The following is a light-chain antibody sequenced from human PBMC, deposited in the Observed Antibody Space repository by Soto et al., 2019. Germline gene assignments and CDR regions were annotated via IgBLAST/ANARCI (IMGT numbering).Light chain of an antibody. Sequence: QSALTQPASVSGSPGQSITISCTGSSSDVGVYKYVSWYQQHPGKAPRLMIYEVSSRPSGVSNRFSGSKSGNTASLTISGLQAEDEADYYCTSYIRSSTLDYVFGTGTKLTVL. CDR2: EVS. CDR3: TSYIRSSTLDYV. V-gene: IGLV2-14*01. CDR1: SSDVGVYKY. J-gene: IGLJ1*01.